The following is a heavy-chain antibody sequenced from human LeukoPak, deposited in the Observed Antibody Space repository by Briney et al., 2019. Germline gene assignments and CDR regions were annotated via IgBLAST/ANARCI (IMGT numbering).Heavy chain of an antibody. Sequence: PGGSLRLSCAASGFTFSSYGMHWVRQAPGKGLEGVAFIRYDGSNKYYADSVKGRFTISRDNSKNTLYLQMNSLRAEDTAVYYCAKDPYDFWSGYYTGDNNWGQGTLVTVSS. CDR2: IRYDGSNK. CDR1: GFTFSSYG. D-gene: IGHD3-3*01. CDR3: AKDPYDFWSGYYTGDNN. V-gene: IGHV3-30*02. J-gene: IGHJ4*02.